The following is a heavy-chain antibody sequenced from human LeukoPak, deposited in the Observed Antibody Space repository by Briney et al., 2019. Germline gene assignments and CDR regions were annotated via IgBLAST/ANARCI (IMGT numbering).Heavy chain of an antibody. V-gene: IGHV3-23*01. J-gene: IGHJ4*02. CDR3: AKDRSPTMIVVVIGY. CDR1: GFTFSSYA. D-gene: IGHD3-22*01. CDR2: ISGSGGST. Sequence: PGGSLRLSCAASGFTFSSYAMSWVRQAPGKGLEWVSAISGSGGSTYYADSVKGRFTISRDNSKNTLCLQMNSLRAEDTAVYYCAKDRSPTMIVVVIGYWGQGTLVTVSS.